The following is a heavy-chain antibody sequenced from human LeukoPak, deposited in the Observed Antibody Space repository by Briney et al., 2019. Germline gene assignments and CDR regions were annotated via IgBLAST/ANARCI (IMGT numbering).Heavy chain of an antibody. CDR3: ATSARGRASGSFYGY. D-gene: IGHD1-26*01. V-gene: IGHV1-18*01. J-gene: IGHJ4*02. CDR2: ISAYNGNT. Sequence: QAPGQGLEWMGWISAYNGNTNYAQKLQGRVTLTTDTSTSTAYMELRSLRSDDTAVYYCATSARGRASGSFYGYWGQGTLVTVSS.